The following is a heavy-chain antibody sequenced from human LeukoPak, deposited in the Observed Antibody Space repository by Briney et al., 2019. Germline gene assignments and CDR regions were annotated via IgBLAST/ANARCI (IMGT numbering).Heavy chain of an antibody. CDR1: GFTFSTYL. J-gene: IGHJ4*02. Sequence: GWSLRLSCAASGFTFSTYLMSWVRQAPGKGLEWVANINQDGGTEYYVDSVKGRFTISRDNARNSLYLQMNSLRADDTGIYYCAREQRWSFDSWGQGTLVTVSS. D-gene: IGHD4-23*01. CDR2: INQDGGTE. CDR3: AREQRWSFDS. V-gene: IGHV3-7*01.